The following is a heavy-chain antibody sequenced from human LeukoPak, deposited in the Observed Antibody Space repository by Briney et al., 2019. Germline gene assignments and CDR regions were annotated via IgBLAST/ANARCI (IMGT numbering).Heavy chain of an antibody. CDR3: ARGMGIAVAGQVGATSGYDY. D-gene: IGHD6-19*01. V-gene: IGHV4-34*01. CDR1: GGSFSGYY. Sequence: PSETLSLTCAVYGGSFSGYYWSWIRQPPGKGLEWIGEINHSGSTNYNPSLKSRVTISVDTSKNQSSLKLSSVTAADTAVYYCARGMGIAVAGQVGATSGYDYWGQGTLVTVSS. CDR2: INHSGST. J-gene: IGHJ4*02.